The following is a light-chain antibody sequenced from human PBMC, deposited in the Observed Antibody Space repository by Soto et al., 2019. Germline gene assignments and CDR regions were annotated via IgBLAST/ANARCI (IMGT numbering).Light chain of an antibody. V-gene: IGKV3-11*01. CDR3: QQRSNWPPVT. J-gene: IGKJ4*01. Sequence: EIVLTQSPATLSLSPGERATLSCRASQSVSSYLAWYQQKPGQAPRLLIYDASNRATGIPARFSGSGSGTDFPLTSSSLEPEDFGIYYCQQRSNWPPVTFGGGTKVEIK. CDR1: QSVSSY. CDR2: DAS.